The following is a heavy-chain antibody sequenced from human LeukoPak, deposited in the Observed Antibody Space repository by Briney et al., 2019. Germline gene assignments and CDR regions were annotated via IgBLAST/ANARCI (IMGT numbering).Heavy chain of an antibody. J-gene: IGHJ3*02. CDR3: ATCPQWELRCAFDI. D-gene: IGHD1-26*01. CDR1: GGTFSSYA. V-gene: IGHV1-69*04. Sequence: SVKVSCKASGGTFSSYAINWVRQAPGQGLEWMGRIIPIFGIANYAQKFQGRVTIIADKSTSTAYMELSSLRSEDTAVYYCATCPQWELRCAFDIWGQGTMVTVSS. CDR2: IIPIFGIA.